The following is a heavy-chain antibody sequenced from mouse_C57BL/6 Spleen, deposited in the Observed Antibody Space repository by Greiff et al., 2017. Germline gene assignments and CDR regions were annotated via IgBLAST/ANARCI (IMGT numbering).Heavy chain of an antibody. Sequence: QVQLQQPGTELVKPGASVKLSCKASGYTFTSYWMPWVKQRPGQGLEWIGNINPSNGGTNYNEKFKSKATLTVDKSSSTAYMQLSSLKSEDSAVYYCARSDRVTIAMDYWGQGTSVTVSS. CDR1: GYTFTSYW. CDR2: INPSNGGT. CDR3: ARSDRVTIAMDY. D-gene: IGHD2-2*01. V-gene: IGHV1-53*01. J-gene: IGHJ4*01.